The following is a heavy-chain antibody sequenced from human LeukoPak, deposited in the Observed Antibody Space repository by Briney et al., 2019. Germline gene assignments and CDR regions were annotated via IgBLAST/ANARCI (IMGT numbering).Heavy chain of an antibody. CDR1: GGSISSYY. CDR3: ARTIAAAGSNYYYGMDV. J-gene: IGHJ6*02. D-gene: IGHD6-13*01. CDR2: IYYSGST. V-gene: IGHV4-59*01. Sequence: PSETLSLTCTVSGGSISSYYRSWIRQPPGKGLEWIGYIYYSGSTNYNPSLKSRVTISVDTSKNQFSLKLSSVTAADTAVYYCARTIAAAGSNYYYGMDVWGQGTTVTVSS.